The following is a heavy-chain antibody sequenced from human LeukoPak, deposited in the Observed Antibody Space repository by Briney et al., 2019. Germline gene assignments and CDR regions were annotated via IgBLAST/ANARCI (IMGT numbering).Heavy chain of an antibody. V-gene: IGHV4-30-4*01. Sequence: SQTLSLTCTVSGGSISSGDYYWSWIRQPPGKGLEWIGYIYYSGSTYYNPSLKSRVTISVDTSKNQFSLKLSSVTAADTAVYYYARVLYYYDSSGLNWFDPWGQGTLVTVSS. D-gene: IGHD3-22*01. CDR2: IYYSGST. CDR3: ARVLYYYDSSGLNWFDP. J-gene: IGHJ5*02. CDR1: GGSISSGDYY.